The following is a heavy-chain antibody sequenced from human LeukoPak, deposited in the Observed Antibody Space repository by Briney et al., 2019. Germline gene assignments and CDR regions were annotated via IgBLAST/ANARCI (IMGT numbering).Heavy chain of an antibody. CDR1: GGSFSGSY. V-gene: IGHV4-34*01. D-gene: IGHD3-3*01. CDR2: INHSGST. J-gene: IGHJ6*02. CDR3: ARGPKRFLEWLFGYYYGMDV. Sequence: SETLSLTCAVYGGSFSGSYWSWVRQPPGKGLEWIGEINHSGSTNYNPSLKSRVTISVDTSKNQFSLKLSSVTAADTAVYYCARGPKRFLEWLFGYYYGMDVWGQGTTVTVSS.